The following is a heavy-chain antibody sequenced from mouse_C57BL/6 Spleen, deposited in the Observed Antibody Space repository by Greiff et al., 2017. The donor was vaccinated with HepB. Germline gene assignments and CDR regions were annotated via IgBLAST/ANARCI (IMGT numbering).Heavy chain of an antibody. Sequence: VQLQQPGTELVKPGASVKLSCKASGYTFTSYWMHWVKQRPGQGLEWIGNINPSNGGTNYNEKFKSKATLTVDKSSSTAYMQLSSLTSEDTAVYYCAIMTTRKVAMDYWGQGTSVTVSS. D-gene: IGHD1-1*01. CDR3: AIMTTRKVAMDY. CDR1: GYTFTSYW. V-gene: IGHV1-53*01. J-gene: IGHJ4*01. CDR2: INPSNGGT.